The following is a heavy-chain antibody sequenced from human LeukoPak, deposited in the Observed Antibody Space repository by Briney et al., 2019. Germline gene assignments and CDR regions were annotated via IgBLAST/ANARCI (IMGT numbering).Heavy chain of an antibody. CDR1: GGSISSSSYY. V-gene: IGHV4-39*01. J-gene: IGHJ5*02. Sequence: SETLSLTCTVSGGSISSSSYYWGWIRQPPGKGLEWIGSIYYSGSTYYNPSLKSRVTISVDTSKNQFSLKLSSVTAADTAVYYCARHDYDSSGYYNNWFDPWGQGTLVTVSS. D-gene: IGHD3-22*01. CDR3: ARHDYDSSGYYNNWFDP. CDR2: IYYSGST.